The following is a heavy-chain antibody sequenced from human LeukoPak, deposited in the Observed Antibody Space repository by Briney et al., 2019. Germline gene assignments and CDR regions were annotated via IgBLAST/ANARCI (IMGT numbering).Heavy chain of an antibody. CDR2: ISSSSSYI. J-gene: IGHJ4*02. CDR1: GFTFSSYS. V-gene: IGHV3-21*01. CDR3: ARDGGGDYGVDY. D-gene: IGHD4-17*01. Sequence: GGSLRLSCAASGFTFSSYSMNWVRQAPGKGLEWVSSISSSSSYIYYADSVKGRFTISRDNAKNSLYLQMNGLRAEDTAVYYCARDGGGDYGVDYWGQGTLVTVSS.